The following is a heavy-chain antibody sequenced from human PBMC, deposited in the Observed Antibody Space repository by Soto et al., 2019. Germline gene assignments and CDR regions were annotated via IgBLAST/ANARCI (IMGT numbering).Heavy chain of an antibody. J-gene: IGHJ4*02. CDR1: GFTLSTYA. V-gene: IGHV3-23*01. CDR2: ISGSGSNT. CDR3: ARDPSHSYYTLFYYFDY. Sequence: GGSLRLSCAASGFTLSTYAMSWVRQAPGEGLEWVSAISGSGSNTYYADSVNGRFTISRDDSKSTLYLQMNSLRAEDTAVYYCARDPSHSYYTLFYYFDYWGQGTLVTVSS. D-gene: IGHD1-26*01.